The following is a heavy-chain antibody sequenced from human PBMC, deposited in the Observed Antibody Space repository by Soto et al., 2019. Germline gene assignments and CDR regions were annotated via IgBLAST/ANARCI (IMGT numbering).Heavy chain of an antibody. D-gene: IGHD3-22*01. V-gene: IGHV4-39*02. CDR2: INHSGTT. CDR3: ARDRGPSSGYYPYWFDP. Sequence: SETLSLTCAVSGGSISSSRCHWGWIRQPPGKGLEWIANINHSGTTYYNPSLKSRVTLSVDTSKNQFSLKLSSVTAADTAVYYCARDRGPSSGYYPYWFDPWGQGTLVTVSS. CDR1: GGSISSSRCH. J-gene: IGHJ5*02.